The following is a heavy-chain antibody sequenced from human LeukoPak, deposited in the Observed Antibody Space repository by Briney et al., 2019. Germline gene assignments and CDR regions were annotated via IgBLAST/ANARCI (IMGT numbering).Heavy chain of an antibody. V-gene: IGHV3-30*04. CDR1: GFTFSSYA. Sequence: GGSLRLSCVASGFTFSSYAMHWVRQAPGKGLEWVAVISYDGSNKYYADSVKGRFTISRDNSKNTLYLQMNSLRAEDTAVYYCARGVANYYYGMDVWGQGTTVTVSS. D-gene: IGHD2-15*01. J-gene: IGHJ6*02. CDR2: ISYDGSNK. CDR3: ARGVANYYYGMDV.